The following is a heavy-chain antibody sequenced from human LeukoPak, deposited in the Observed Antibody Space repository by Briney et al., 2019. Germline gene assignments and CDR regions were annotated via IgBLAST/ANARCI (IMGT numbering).Heavy chain of an antibody. CDR3: ARAVGVGRGTYFDL. Sequence: SETLSLTCTVSGGSISSYYWSWIPQPPGEGLEWIGYISYSWSSNYNPSLMSRVTISVDTSKNQFSLNLSSVTAADTAVHYCARAVGVGRGTYFDLWGRGTLVTVSS. J-gene: IGHJ2*01. CDR2: ISYSWSS. V-gene: IGHV4-59*08. CDR1: GGSISSYY. D-gene: IGHD1-1*01.